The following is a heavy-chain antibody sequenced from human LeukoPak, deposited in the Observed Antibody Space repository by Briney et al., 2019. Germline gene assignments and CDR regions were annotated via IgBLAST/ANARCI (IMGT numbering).Heavy chain of an antibody. D-gene: IGHD3-9*01. CDR2: MNPSSGNT. J-gene: IGHJ5*02. Sequence: ASVKVSCKASGYTFTSYDINWVRQATRQGLEWMGWMNPSSGNTGYAQKFQGRVTMTRNTSISTAYMELSSLRSEDTAVYYCARVPTLNYDILTGYYRDNWFDPWGQGTLATVSS. CDR3: ARVPTLNYDILTGYYRDNWFDP. V-gene: IGHV1-8*01. CDR1: GYTFTSYD.